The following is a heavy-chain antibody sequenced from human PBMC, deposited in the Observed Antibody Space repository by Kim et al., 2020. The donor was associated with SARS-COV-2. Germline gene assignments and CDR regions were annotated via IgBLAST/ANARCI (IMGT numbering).Heavy chain of an antibody. V-gene: IGHV1-8*01. CDR1: GYTFTSYD. Sequence: ASVKVSCKASGYTFTSYDINWVRQATGQGLEWMGWMNPNSGNTGYAQKFQGRVTMTRNTSISTAYMELSSLRSEDTAVYYCARGGRYFDPYYYGMDVWGQGTTVTVSS. J-gene: IGHJ6*02. CDR3: ARGGRYFDPYYYGMDV. D-gene: IGHD3-9*01. CDR2: MNPNSGNT.